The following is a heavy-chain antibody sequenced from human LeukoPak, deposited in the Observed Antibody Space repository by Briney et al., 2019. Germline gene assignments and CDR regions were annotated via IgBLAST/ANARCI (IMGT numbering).Heavy chain of an antibody. CDR2: IYTSGST. Sequence: SETLSLTCTVSGGSISSSSYYWGWIRQPAGKGLEWIGRIYTSGSTNYNPSLKSRVTMSVDTSKNQFSLKLSSVTAADTAVYYCARDDTMETAVWGQGTLVTVSS. CDR3: ARDDTMETAV. D-gene: IGHD3-10*01. CDR1: GGSISSSSYY. J-gene: IGHJ4*02. V-gene: IGHV4-61*02.